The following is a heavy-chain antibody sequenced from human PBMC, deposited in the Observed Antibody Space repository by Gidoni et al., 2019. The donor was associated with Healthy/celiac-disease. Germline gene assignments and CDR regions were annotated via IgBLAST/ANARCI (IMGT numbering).Heavy chain of an antibody. Sequence: QVQLVQSGAEVKKPGSSVKVSCKASGGTFSSYAIRWVRQAPGQGLEWMGGIILIFGTANYAQKFQGRVTITADESTSTAYMELSRLRSEDTAVYYCATSESYCGGDCWYFDLWGRGTLVTVSS. CDR2: IILIFGTA. CDR1: GGTFSSYA. J-gene: IGHJ2*01. V-gene: IGHV1-69*01. CDR3: ATSESYCGGDCWYFDL. D-gene: IGHD2-21*02.